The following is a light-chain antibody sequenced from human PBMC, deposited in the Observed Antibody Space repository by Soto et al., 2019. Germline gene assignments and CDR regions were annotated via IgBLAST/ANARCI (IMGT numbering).Light chain of an antibody. CDR1: TSNIGSDT. Sequence: QSVLTQPPSASGTPGQRVTISCSGSTSNIGSDTVNWYQQLPGTAPKLLIYRNTQRPSGVPDRFSGSKSGASASLAISGLQAEDEADYYCSSYTSTSTRVFGTGTKLTVL. CDR3: SSYTSTSTRV. J-gene: IGLJ1*01. V-gene: IGLV1-44*01. CDR2: RNT.